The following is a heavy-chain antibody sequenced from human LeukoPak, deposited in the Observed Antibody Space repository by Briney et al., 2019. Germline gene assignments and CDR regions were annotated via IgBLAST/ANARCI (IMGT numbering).Heavy chain of an antibody. CDR3: ARQDTAMVRGIHWYFDL. CDR1: GYTFTSYG. Sequence: ASVKVSCKASGYTFTSYGISWVRQAPGQGLEWMGWISAYNGNTNYAQKLQGRVTMTTDTSTSTAYMELRSLRSDDTAVYYCARQDTAMVRGIHWYFDLWGRGTLVTVSS. D-gene: IGHD5-18*01. CDR2: ISAYNGNT. V-gene: IGHV1-18*01. J-gene: IGHJ2*01.